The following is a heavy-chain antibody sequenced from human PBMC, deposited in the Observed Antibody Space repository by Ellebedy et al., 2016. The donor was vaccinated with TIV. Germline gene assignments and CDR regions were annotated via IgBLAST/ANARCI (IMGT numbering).Heavy chain of an antibody. J-gene: IGHJ4*02. Sequence: GGSLRLXXAASGFTFSSYGMHWVRQAPGKGLEWVAVISYDGSNKYYADSVKGRFTISRDNSKNTLYLQMNSLRAEDTAVYYCAKGHGPDDYWGQGTLVTVSS. CDR1: GFTFSSYG. D-gene: IGHD2-8*01. V-gene: IGHV3-30*18. CDR3: AKGHGPDDY. CDR2: ISYDGSNK.